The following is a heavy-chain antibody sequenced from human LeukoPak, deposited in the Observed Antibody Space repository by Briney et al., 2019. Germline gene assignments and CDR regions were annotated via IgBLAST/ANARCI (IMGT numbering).Heavy chain of an antibody. Sequence: SETLSLTCTVSGGSISSHYWSWIRQPPGKGLEWIGYVYYSGSTNYNPSLKSRVTISVNTSKNQFSLKLSSVAAADTAVYYCGRVRPGDGFDFDYWGQGTLVTVSS. CDR1: GGSISSHY. CDR2: VYYSGST. J-gene: IGHJ4*02. D-gene: IGHD5-24*01. CDR3: GRVRPGDGFDFDY. V-gene: IGHV4-59*11.